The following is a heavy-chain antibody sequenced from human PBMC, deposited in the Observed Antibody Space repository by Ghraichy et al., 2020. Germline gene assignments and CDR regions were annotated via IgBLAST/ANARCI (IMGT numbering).Heavy chain of an antibody. CDR3: TTVFQWEQPRMIVFGAFDI. CDR2: IKSKTDGGTT. Sequence: GGSLRLSCAASGFTFSNAWMSWVRQAPGKGLEWVGRIKSKTDGGTTDYAAPVKGRFTISRDDSKNTLYLQMNSLKTEDTAVYYCTTVFQWEQPRMIVFGAFDIWGQGTMVTVSS. D-gene: IGHD1-26*01. J-gene: IGHJ3*02. V-gene: IGHV3-15*01. CDR1: GFTFSNAW.